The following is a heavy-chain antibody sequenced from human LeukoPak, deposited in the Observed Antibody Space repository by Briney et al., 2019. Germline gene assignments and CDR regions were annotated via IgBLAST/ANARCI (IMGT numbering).Heavy chain of an antibody. CDR3: AAICRKHIVGATTCFDY. D-gene: IGHD1-26*01. CDR2: INHSGST. V-gene: IGHV4-34*01. CDR1: GGSFSGYY. J-gene: IGHJ4*02. Sequence: SETLSLTCAVYGGSFSGYYWSWICQPPGKGLEWIGEINHSGSTNYNPSLKSRVTISVDTSKNQFSLKLSSVTAADTAVYYCAAICRKHIVGATTCFDYWGQGTLVTVSS.